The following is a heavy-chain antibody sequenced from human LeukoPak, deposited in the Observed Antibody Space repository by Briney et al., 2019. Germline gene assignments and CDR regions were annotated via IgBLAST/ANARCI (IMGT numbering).Heavy chain of an antibody. D-gene: IGHD3-22*01. CDR3: ARAGLVVIPDI. V-gene: IGHV1-2*02. CDR2: INPNSGDT. CDR1: GGTFSSYA. Sequence: ASVKVSCKASGGTFSSYAISWVRQAPGQGLEWMGWINPNSGDTNYARKFQGRVAMTRDTSISTAYMELSRLRSDDTAVYYCARAGLVVIPDIWGQGTLVTVSS. J-gene: IGHJ4*02.